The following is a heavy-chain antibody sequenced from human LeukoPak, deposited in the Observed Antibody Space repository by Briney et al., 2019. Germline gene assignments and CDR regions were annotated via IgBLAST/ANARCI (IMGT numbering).Heavy chain of an antibody. Sequence: SQTLSLTCVISGDSVSSNSAAWSWIRQSPSRGLEWLGRTYYRSKWYNDYAVSVKSRITINPDTSKNQFSLHLNSVTPEDTAVYYCARGVGWFDHWGQGTLVTVSS. CDR3: ARGVGWFDH. CDR2: TYYRSKWYN. J-gene: IGHJ5*02. V-gene: IGHV6-1*01. CDR1: GDSVSSNSAA.